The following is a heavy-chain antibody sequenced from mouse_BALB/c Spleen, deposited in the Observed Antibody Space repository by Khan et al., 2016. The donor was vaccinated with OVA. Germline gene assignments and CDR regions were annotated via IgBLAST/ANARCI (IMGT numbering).Heavy chain of an antibody. D-gene: IGHD1-2*01. J-gene: IGHJ3*01. CDR2: INPSNGGT. CDR1: GYAFTSYY. CDR3: ARGGYGGFAY. Sequence: QVQLQQSGAELVKPGASVKLSCKASGYAFTSYYIYWMKQRPGQGLEWIGEINPSNGGTNFNEKFKSKATKTVDKSSSTAYMHLSSLTSEDSAVYYCARGGYGGFAYWGQGTLVTVSA. V-gene: IGHV1S81*02.